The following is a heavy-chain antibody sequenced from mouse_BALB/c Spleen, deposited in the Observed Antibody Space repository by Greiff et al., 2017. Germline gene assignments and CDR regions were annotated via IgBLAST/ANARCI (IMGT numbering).Heavy chain of an antibody. V-gene: IGHV1-87*01. CDR3: AREDDGYSYYAMDY. J-gene: IGHJ4*01. D-gene: IGHD2-3*01. CDR1: GYTFTSYW. CDR2: IYPGDGDT. Sequence: QVQLQQSGAELARPGASVKLSCKASGYTFTSYWMQWVKQRPGQGLEWIGAIYPGDGDTRYTQKFKGKATLTADKSSSTAYMQLSSLASEDSAVYYCAREDDGYSYYAMDYWGQGTSVTVSS.